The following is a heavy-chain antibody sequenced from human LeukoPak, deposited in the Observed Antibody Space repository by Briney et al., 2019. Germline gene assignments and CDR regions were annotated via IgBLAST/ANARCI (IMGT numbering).Heavy chain of an antibody. CDR3: ARAGGIESAFD. J-gene: IGHJ4*02. CDR2: VTSHSSHI. V-gene: IGHV3-21*01. Sequence: GGSLRLSCAASGFTFSTYTMSWVRQAPGKGLEWVSSVTSHSSHIYYADSVRDRFTISRDNAKKSLYLQMNSLRVEDTALYYCARAGGIESAFDWGQGTLVSVSS. CDR1: GFTFSTYT. D-gene: IGHD5-12*01.